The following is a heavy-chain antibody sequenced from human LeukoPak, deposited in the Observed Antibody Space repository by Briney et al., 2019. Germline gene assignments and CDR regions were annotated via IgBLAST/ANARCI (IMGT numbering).Heavy chain of an antibody. J-gene: IGHJ4*02. CDR1: GFTFSSYA. CDR2: IFPSGGEI. CDR3: ATYRHVLLPFES. V-gene: IGHV3-23*01. Sequence: GGSLRLSCAASGFTFSSYAMSWVRQAPGKGLEWVSSIFPSGGEIHYADSVRGRFTISRDNSKSTLSLQVNGLRAEDTAIYYCATYRHVLLPFESWGQGTLVTVSS. D-gene: IGHD2-8*02.